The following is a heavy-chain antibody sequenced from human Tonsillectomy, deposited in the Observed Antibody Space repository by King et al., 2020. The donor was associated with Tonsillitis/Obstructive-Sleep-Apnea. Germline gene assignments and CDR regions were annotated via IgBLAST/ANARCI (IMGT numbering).Heavy chain of an antibody. CDR3: AKSRGSSSGFDFFFDY. D-gene: IGHD6-6*01. CDR2: MSYDGSTK. Sequence: VQLVESGGGVVQPGRSLRLSCAASGFTLSDYAMHWVRQAPGKWLQWVAVMSYDGSTKYYADSVKGRFTIASDKSKNTLDLQMNSLRGEDTAVYYCAKSRGSSSGFDFFFDYWGQGTLVTVSS. CDR1: GFTLSDYA. J-gene: IGHJ4*02. V-gene: IGHV3-30*01.